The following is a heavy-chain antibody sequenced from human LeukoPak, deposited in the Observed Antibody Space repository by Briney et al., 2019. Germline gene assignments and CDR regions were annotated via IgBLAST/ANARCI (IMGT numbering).Heavy chain of an antibody. CDR2: ISSSSSYK. CDR1: GFTFSSYS. V-gene: IGHV3-21*01. J-gene: IGHJ4*02. D-gene: IGHD3-10*01. CDR3: ARSGFGELYY. Sequence: GGSLRLSCAASGFTFSSYSMNWVRQAPGKGLEWVSSISSSSSYKYYADSVKGRFTISRDNAKNSLYLQMNSLRAEDTAVYYCARSGFGELYYWGQGTLVTVSS.